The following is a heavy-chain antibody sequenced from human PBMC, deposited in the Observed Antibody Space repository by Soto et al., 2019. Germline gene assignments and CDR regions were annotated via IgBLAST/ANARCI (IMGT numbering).Heavy chain of an antibody. J-gene: IGHJ4*02. CDR2: ISGSGGST. Sequence: GGSLRLSCAVAGFTFSSYAVNWVRQAPGKGLEWVSGISGSGGSTYHADSVKGRLTISRDNSKNTLYLQMNSLRGEDTAVYYCAKGHGYGFDYWGQGTLVTVSS. V-gene: IGHV3-23*01. CDR1: GFTFSSYA. D-gene: IGHD5-18*01. CDR3: AKGHGYGFDY.